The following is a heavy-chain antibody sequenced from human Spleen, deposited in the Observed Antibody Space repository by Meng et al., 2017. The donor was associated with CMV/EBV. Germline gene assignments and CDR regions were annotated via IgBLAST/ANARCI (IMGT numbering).Heavy chain of an antibody. CDR1: YA. V-gene: IGHV1-69*05. Sequence: YAISWVRQAPGQGLEWMGGIIPIFGTANYAQKFQGRVTITTDESTSTAYMELSSLRSEDTAVYYCARDRGRPGLSGWYYSQGGFDPWGQGTLVTVSS. D-gene: IGHD6-19*01. CDR3: ARDRGRPGLSGWYYSQGGFDP. J-gene: IGHJ5*02. CDR2: IIPIFGTA.